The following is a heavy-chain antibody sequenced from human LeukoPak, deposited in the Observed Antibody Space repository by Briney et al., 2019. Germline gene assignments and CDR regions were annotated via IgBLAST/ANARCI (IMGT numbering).Heavy chain of an antibody. CDR2: INHSGST. D-gene: IGHD6-6*01. J-gene: IGHJ3*02. CDR1: GGSFSGYY. CDR3: ARPSSSSWADAFDI. V-gene: IGHV4-34*01. Sequence: SETLSLTCAVYGGSFSGYYWSWIRQPPGKGLEWIGEINHSGSTNYNPSLKSRVTISVDTSKNQFSLKLSSVTAEDTAVYYCARPSSSSWADAFDIWGQGTMVTVSS.